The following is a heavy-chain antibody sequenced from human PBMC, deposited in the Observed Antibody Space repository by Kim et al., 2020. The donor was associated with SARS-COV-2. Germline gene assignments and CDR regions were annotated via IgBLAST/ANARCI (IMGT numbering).Heavy chain of an antibody. D-gene: IGHD3-9*01. CDR3: ARVVLRYFDWSDSYYFDY. J-gene: IGHJ4*02. CDR2: INHSGST. CDR1: GGSFSGYY. V-gene: IGHV4-34*01. Sequence: SETLSLTCAVYGGSFSGYYWSWIRQPPGKGLEWIGEINHSGSTNYNPSLKSRVTISVDTSKNQFSLKLSSVTAADTAVYYCARVVLRYFDWSDSYYFDYWGQGTLVTVSS.